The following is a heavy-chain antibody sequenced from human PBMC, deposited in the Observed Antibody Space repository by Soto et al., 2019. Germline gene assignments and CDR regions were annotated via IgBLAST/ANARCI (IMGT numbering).Heavy chain of an antibody. J-gene: IGHJ5*02. CDR3: ARGGVGWFDP. D-gene: IGHD3-16*01. V-gene: IGHV4-59*01. CDR2: ISYSGST. Sequence: QVQLQESGPGLVKPSETLSLTCTVSGGSISRYSWSWIRQPPGKGLEWIGYISYSGSTNYNPSLKSRVTISGDTSKNQFSLRLSSVTAADTAVYYCARGGVGWFDPWGRGTLVTVSS. CDR1: GGSISRYS.